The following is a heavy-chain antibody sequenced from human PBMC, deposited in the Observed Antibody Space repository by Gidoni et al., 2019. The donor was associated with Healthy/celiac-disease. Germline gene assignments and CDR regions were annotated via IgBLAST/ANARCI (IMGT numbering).Heavy chain of an antibody. CDR1: GGTFSSYA. Sequence: QVQLVQSGAEVKKPGSSVKVSCKASGGTFSSYAISWVRQAPGQGLEWMGGIIPIFGTANYAQKFQGRVTITADKSTSTAYMELSSLRSEDTAVYYCARVSPQGDYGDNNAFDIWGQGTMVTVSS. CDR2: IIPIFGTA. V-gene: IGHV1-69*06. CDR3: ARVSPQGDYGDNNAFDI. D-gene: IGHD4-17*01. J-gene: IGHJ3*02.